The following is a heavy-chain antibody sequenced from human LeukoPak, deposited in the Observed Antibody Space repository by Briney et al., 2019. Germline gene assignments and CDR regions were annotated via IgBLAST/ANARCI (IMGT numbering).Heavy chain of an antibody. V-gene: IGHV1-18*01. J-gene: IGHJ4*02. D-gene: IGHD6-19*01. CDR1: SYTFTSYA. Sequence: ASVKVSCKASSYTFTSYAISWVRQAPGQGLEWMGWISADNGNTNYAQKLQGRVTMTTDTSTSTAYMELRSLRSDDKAVYYCARGGSGWYSDYWGQGTLVTVSS. CDR3: ARGGSGWYSDY. CDR2: ISADNGNT.